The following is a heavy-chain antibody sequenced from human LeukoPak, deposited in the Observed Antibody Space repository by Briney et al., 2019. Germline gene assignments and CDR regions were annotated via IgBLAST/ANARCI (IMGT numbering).Heavy chain of an antibody. CDR3: ARHDLGEGGVVVMGWFDP. V-gene: IGHV5-51*01. D-gene: IGHD3-22*01. CDR1: GYSFTNFW. CDR2: IYPGDSDT. J-gene: IGHJ5*02. Sequence: GESLKISCKGSGYSFTNFWVGWVRQMPGKGLEWMGIIYPGDSDTRYSPSFQGQVTISADKSISTAYLQWSSLKASDTAMYYCARHDLGEGGVVVMGWFDPWGQGTLVTVSS.